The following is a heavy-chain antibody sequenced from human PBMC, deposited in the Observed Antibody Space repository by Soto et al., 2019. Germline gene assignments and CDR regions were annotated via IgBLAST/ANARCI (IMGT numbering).Heavy chain of an antibody. J-gene: IGHJ6*02. V-gene: IGHV3-66*04. CDR2: IYSGGST. CDR3: ATPVQLWLLGEGYYGMDV. CDR1: GFTVSSNY. D-gene: IGHD5-18*01. Sequence: EVQLVESGGGLVQPGGSLRLSCAASGFTVSSNYMSWVRQAPGKGLEWVSVIYSGGSTYYADSVKGRFTISRDNSKNTLYLQLNSLRAEDTAVYYCATPVQLWLLGEGYYGMDVWGQGTTVTVSS.